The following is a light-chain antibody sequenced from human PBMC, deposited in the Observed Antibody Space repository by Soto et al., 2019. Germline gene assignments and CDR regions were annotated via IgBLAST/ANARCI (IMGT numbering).Light chain of an antibody. CDR2: EGS. V-gene: IGLV2-23*01. CDR3: CSYAGSSTLWV. CDR1: NNDVGSYTL. Sequence: QSALTQPASVSGSPGQSITISCTGTNNDVGSYTLVSWYQQHPGKAPKVMIYEGSKRPSGVSNRFSGSKSGNTASLTISGLQAGDEADYYCCSYAGSSTLWVFGGGTKLTVL. J-gene: IGLJ3*02.